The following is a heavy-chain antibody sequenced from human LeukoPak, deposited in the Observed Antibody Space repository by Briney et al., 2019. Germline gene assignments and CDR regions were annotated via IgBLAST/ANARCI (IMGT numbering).Heavy chain of an antibody. Sequence: SETLSLTCSVSGDSTNDYYWSWIRQPAGKGLEWIGRVFTTGVTEYNPSLQSRVTISIDESKRQLSLTLKSVTAADAAVYYCARTPWFDYYYYYIDVWGNGTTVTVSS. CDR1: GDSTNDYY. J-gene: IGHJ6*03. CDR2: VFTTGVT. CDR3: ARTPWFDYYYYYIDV. V-gene: IGHV4-4*07. D-gene: IGHD3-9*01.